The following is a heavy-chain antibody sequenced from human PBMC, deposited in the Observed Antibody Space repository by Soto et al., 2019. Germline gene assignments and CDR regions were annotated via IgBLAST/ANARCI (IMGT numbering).Heavy chain of an antibody. CDR3: ARDLDFWSGWGGMDV. V-gene: IGHV3-7*03. CDR1: GFTFSSYW. CDR2: IKQDGSEK. D-gene: IGHD3-3*01. J-gene: IGHJ6*02. Sequence: VQLVESGGGLVQPGGSLRLSCAASGFTFSSYWMSWVRQAPGKGLEWVANIKQDGSEKYYVDSVKGRFTISRDNAKNSLYLQMNSLRAEDTAVYYCARDLDFWSGWGGMDVWGQGTTVTVSS.